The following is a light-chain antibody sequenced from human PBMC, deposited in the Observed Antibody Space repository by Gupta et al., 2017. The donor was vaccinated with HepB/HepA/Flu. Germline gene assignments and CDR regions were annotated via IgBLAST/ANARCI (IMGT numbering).Light chain of an antibody. CDR2: DAS. CDR3: QQRSNWPPIT. Sequence: EIVLTQSPATLSLSPGERANLSCRASQSVSSYLTWYQQKPGQAPSLLIYDASNRSTGIPARFSGSGSGTDFTLTISSLEPEDLAVYYCQQRSNWPPITFGQGTRLEIK. J-gene: IGKJ5*01. CDR1: QSVSSY. V-gene: IGKV3-11*01.